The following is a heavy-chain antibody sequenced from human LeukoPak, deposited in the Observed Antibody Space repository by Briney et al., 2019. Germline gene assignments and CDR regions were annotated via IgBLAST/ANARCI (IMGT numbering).Heavy chain of an antibody. Sequence: PSETLPLTCTVHGGSISSSHWSWVPQPAGKGLEWVGRIYSCGSTNYDPSLKGRVTMSVDTSKNQFSLKLSSVAAADTAVYYCARDHWKVSGSSWYLGGFDYWGQGTLVTVSS. CDR1: GGSISSSH. V-gene: IGHV4-4*07. J-gene: IGHJ4*02. CDR2: IYSCGST. D-gene: IGHD6-13*01. CDR3: ARDHWKVSGSSWYLGGFDY.